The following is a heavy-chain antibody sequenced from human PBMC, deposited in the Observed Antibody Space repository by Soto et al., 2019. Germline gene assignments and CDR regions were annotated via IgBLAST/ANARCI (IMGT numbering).Heavy chain of an antibody. CDR2: IYPGDSDT. CDR3: ARTITMIIDAFDI. J-gene: IGHJ3*02. V-gene: IGHV5-51*01. Sequence: GESLKISCKGSGYSSTSYWIGWVRQMPGKGLEWMGIIYPGDSDTRYSPSFQGQVTISADKSISTAYLQWSSLKASDTAMYYCARTITMIIDAFDIWGQGTMVTVSS. D-gene: IGHD3-22*01. CDR1: GYSSTSYW.